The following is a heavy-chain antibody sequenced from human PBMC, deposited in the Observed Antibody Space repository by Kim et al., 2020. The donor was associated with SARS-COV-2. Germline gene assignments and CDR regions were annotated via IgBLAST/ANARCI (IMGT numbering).Heavy chain of an antibody. Sequence: GESLKISCNGSGYSFTSYWISWVRQMPGKGLEWMGRIDPSDSYTNYSPSLQGHVTISADKSISTAYLQWSSLKASDTAMYYCASGRIYYDILTGYSGYYYGMDVWGQGTTVTVSS. D-gene: IGHD3-9*01. CDR2: IDPSDSYT. CDR1: GYSFTSYW. J-gene: IGHJ6*02. V-gene: IGHV5-10-1*01. CDR3: ASGRIYYDILTGYSGYYYGMDV.